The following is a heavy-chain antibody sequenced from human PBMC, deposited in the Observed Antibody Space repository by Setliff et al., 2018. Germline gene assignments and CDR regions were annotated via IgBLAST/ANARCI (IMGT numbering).Heavy chain of an antibody. CDR2: IKQDGSEK. J-gene: IGHJ6*02. CDR3: ARDHAYGSRFYYYYYGMDV. CDR1: GFTFSRYW. D-gene: IGHD3-10*01. V-gene: IGHV3-7*01. Sequence: SGGSLSLSCAASGFTFSRYWMSWVRQAPGKGLEWVANIKQDGSEKYYVDSVKGRFTISRDNAKNSLYLQMNSLRAEDTAVYYCARDHAYGSRFYYYYYGMDVWGQGTTVTVSS.